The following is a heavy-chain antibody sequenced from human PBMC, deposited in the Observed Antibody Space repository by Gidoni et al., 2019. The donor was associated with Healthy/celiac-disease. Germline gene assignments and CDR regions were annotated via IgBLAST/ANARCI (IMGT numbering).Heavy chain of an antibody. CDR2: IDPSDSYT. Sequence: EVQLVQSGAEVKKPGESLRISCKGSGYSFTSYWISWVRQMPGKGLEWMGRIDPSDSYTNYSPSFQGHVTISADKSISTAYLQWSSLKASDTAMYYCARRRVDILTGYYRGHFDYWGQGTLVTVSS. J-gene: IGHJ4*02. CDR3: ARRRVDILTGYYRGHFDY. D-gene: IGHD3-9*01. V-gene: IGHV5-10-1*03. CDR1: GYSFTSYW.